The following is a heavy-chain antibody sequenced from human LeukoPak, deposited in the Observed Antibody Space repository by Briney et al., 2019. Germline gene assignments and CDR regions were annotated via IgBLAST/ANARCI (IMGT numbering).Heavy chain of an antibody. J-gene: IGHJ4*02. CDR1: GFTFSSYS. CDR3: SVRRVTMVRGVNFDY. CDR2: ISSSSSTI. Sequence: GGSLRLSCAASGFTFSSYSMNWVRQAPGKGLEWVSYISSSSSTIYYADSVKGRFTISRDNAKNSLYLQMSSLRDEDAAVYYCSVRRVTMVRGVNFDYWGQGTLVTVSS. V-gene: IGHV3-48*02. D-gene: IGHD3-10*01.